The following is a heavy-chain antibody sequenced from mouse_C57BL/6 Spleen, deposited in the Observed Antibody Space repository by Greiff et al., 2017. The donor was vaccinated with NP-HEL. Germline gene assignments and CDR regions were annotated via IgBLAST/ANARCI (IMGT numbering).Heavy chain of an antibody. V-gene: IGHV1-80*01. CDR3: ARYYEGGYAMDY. D-gene: IGHD2-4*01. CDR2: IYPGDGDT. Sequence: QVQLQQSGAELVKPGASVKISCKASGYAFSSYWMNWVKQRPGKGLEWIGQIYPGDGDTNYNGKFKGKATLTADKSSSTAYMQLSSLTSEDSAVYFCARYYEGGYAMDYWGQVTSGTFSS. J-gene: IGHJ4*01. CDR1: GYAFSSYW.